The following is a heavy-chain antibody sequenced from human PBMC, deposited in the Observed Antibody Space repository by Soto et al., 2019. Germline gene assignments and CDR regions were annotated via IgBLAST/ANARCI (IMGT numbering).Heavy chain of an antibody. CDR1: GYTFTSYA. Sequence: GASVKVSCKASGYTFTSYAMHWVRQAPGQRLEWMGWINAGNGNTKYSQKFQGRVTITRDTSASTAYMELSSLRSEDTAVYYCARDCSSGCHNWFDPWGQGTLVTVSS. D-gene: IGHD6-19*01. CDR2: INAGNGNT. V-gene: IGHV1-3*01. J-gene: IGHJ5*02. CDR3: ARDCSSGCHNWFDP.